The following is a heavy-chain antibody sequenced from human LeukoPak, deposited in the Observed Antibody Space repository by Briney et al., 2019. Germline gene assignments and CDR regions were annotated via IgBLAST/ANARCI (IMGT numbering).Heavy chain of an antibody. CDR3: ARDHSTTVTTYYFDY. Sequence: ASVKVSCKASGYTFTSYYMHWVRQAPGQGLEWMGIINPSGGSTSYAQKFQGRVTMTRDTSTSTVYMELSSLRSEETAVYYCARDHSTTVTTYYFDYWGQGTLVTVSS. CDR1: GYTFTSYY. V-gene: IGHV1-46*01. J-gene: IGHJ4*02. CDR2: INPSGGST. D-gene: IGHD4-17*01.